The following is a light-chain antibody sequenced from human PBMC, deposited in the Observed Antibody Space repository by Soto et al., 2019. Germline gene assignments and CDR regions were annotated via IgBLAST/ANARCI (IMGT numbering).Light chain of an antibody. CDR3: SSYTTTTSLEI. CDR2: EVN. J-gene: IGLJ2*01. Sequence: QSVLTQPASVSGSPGQSVTISCTGTSSDVGGWNYVSWFQHHPGKAPKVIIYEVNIRPSGISDRFSGSKSGDTASLTISGLQSEDEADYFCSSYTTTTSLEIFGGGTKVTVL. V-gene: IGLV2-14*01. CDR1: SSDVGGWNY.